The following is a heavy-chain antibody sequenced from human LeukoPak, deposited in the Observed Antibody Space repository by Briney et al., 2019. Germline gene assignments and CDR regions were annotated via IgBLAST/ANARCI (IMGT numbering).Heavy chain of an antibody. CDR1: GYSISSGYY. CDR3: AREPEWFRGGGFDY. J-gene: IGHJ4*02. CDR2: IYHSGST. V-gene: IGHV4-38-2*02. D-gene: IGHD3-3*01. Sequence: PSETLSLTCTVSGYSISSGYYWGWIRQPPGKGLEWIGSIYHSGSTYYNPSLKSRVTISVDTSKNQFSLKLSSVTAADTAVYYCAREPEWFRGGGFDYWGQGTLVTVSS.